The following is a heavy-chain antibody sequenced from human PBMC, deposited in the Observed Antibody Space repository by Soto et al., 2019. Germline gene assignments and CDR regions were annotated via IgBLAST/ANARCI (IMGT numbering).Heavy chain of an antibody. J-gene: IGHJ4*02. D-gene: IGHD6-13*01. Sequence: QVQLVQSGAEVRQPGASVTVSCKASGYNFDSYGINWVRQAPGQGLVWMGWITVRNGDTNYAQRIQGRVTMPSDTSTRTAYMELRNLRSDDTATYYCVRGGVAAAGPGDYWGQGTLVAVSS. CDR3: VRGGVAAAGPGDY. CDR2: ITVRNGDT. CDR1: GYNFDSYG. V-gene: IGHV1-18*01.